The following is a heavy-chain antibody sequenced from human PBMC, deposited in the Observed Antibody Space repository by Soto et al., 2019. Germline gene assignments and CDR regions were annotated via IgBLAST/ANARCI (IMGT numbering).Heavy chain of an antibody. Sequence: GSSAKFSCKASGDTFTGYGISWLRLAPARRHQWMGLIIAYNGNTNYAQKLQARVIMTTDSSTSTAYMELRSLRSEDTALYYCERDIGYCSGGSCFASYFDYWGQGILVTFSS. D-gene: IGHD2-15*01. CDR1: GDTFTGYG. CDR3: ERDIGYCSGGSCFASYFDY. V-gene: IGHV1-18*01. CDR2: IIAYNGNT. J-gene: IGHJ4*02.